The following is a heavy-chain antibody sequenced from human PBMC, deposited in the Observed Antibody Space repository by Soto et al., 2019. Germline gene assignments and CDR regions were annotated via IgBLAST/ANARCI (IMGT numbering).Heavy chain of an antibody. D-gene: IGHD2-2*01. V-gene: IGHV4-34*01. CDR2: INHSGGT. CDR3: AFSTMPRTRDLVY. J-gene: IGHJ4*02. Sequence: PPGKGLEWIGEINHSGGTIYNPSLKSRVTISGDTSSNQFSLKLTSVTASDTAVYYCAFSTMPRTRDLVYWAQGTLVTVSS.